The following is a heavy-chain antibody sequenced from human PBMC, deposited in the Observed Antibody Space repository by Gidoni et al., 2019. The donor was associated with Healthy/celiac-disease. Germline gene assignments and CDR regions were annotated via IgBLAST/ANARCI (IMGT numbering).Heavy chain of an antibody. CDR1: GFTFISYG. D-gene: IGHD2-15*01. J-gene: IGHJ5*02. CDR3: ARCGGGSCYCTNWFDH. V-gene: IGHV3-33*01. CDR2: RWYDGSNK. Sequence: QVQLVDSGGCVVQHGRSLRLSCSASGFTFISYGMHWVRQAPGKGLEWVAVRWYDGSNKYYADSVKGRFTISRDNSKNTLYLQMNSLRAEDTAVYYWARCGGGSCYCTNWFDHWGQGTLVTVSS.